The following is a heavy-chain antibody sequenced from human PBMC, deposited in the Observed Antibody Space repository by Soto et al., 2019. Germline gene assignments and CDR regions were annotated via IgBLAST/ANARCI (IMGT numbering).Heavy chain of an antibody. CDR3: AREGVGATTNYYYGMDV. Sequence: ASVKVSCKASGYTFTSYAMHWVRQAPGQRLEWMGWINAGNGNTKYSQKFQGRVTITRDTSASTAYMELSSLRSEDTAVYYCAREGVGATTNYYYGMDVWGQGTTVTVSS. V-gene: IGHV1-3*01. CDR2: INAGNGNT. CDR1: GYTFTSYA. J-gene: IGHJ6*02. D-gene: IGHD1-26*01.